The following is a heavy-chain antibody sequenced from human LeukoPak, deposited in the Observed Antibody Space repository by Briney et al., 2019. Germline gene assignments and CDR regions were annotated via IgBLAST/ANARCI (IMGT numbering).Heavy chain of an antibody. CDR3: ARGLQLLGYCSSTRCYAGKY. D-gene: IGHD2-2*01. J-gene: IGHJ4*02. V-gene: IGHV4-34*01. CDR1: RGSFIGYY. CDR2: INQRGST. Sequence: SETLSLTCAVYRGSFIGYYWSWIREPPGKGLEWSGEINQRGSTNYNTSLKSRVTISVETSKNQFSRQLRSVTAAATAVYYCARGLQLLGYCSSTRCYAGKYWGQGTLVTVSS.